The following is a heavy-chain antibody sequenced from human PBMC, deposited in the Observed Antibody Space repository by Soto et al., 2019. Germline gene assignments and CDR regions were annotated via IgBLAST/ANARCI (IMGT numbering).Heavy chain of an antibody. D-gene: IGHD6-13*01. Sequence: SGPTLVNPTQTLTLTCTFSGFSLSTSGVGVGWIRQPPGKALERLALIYWDDDKRYSPSLKSRLTITKDTSKNQVVLTLTNVDPLDTATYYCAHRSGLQVSWHGGSFDFSGQTALVTVSS. J-gene: IGHJ4*02. CDR1: GFSLSTSGVG. CDR2: IYWDDDK. CDR3: AHRSGLQVSWHGGSFDF. V-gene: IGHV2-5*02.